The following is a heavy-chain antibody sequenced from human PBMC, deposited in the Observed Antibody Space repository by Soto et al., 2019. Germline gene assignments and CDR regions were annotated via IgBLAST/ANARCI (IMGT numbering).Heavy chain of an antibody. CDR2: TNGDGSSR. J-gene: IGHJ4*02. V-gene: IGHV3-74*01. Sequence: EVQLVESGGGLVQPGGSLRLSCEASGFIFSNYWMHWVRQAPGKGLVWVSNTNGDGSSRTYADSVKGRFTISRDNAKNTLHLQMNSLRSEDTGLYYCASSGGAMAAYWGQGTLVTVSS. D-gene: IGHD5-18*01. CDR1: GFIFSNYW. CDR3: ASSGGAMAAY.